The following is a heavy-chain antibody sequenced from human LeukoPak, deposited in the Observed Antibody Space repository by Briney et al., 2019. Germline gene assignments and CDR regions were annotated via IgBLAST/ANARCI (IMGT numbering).Heavy chain of an antibody. CDR3: ARVKGSGSYYPTDY. D-gene: IGHD3-10*01. V-gene: IGHV3-33*01. CDR2: IWYDGSNK. CDR1: GFTFSSYG. J-gene: IGHJ4*02. Sequence: GGSLRLSCAASGFTFSSYGMHWVRQAPGKGLEWLAVIWYDGSNKYYADSVKGRFTISRDNSKNTLYLQMNSLRAEDTAVYYCARVKGSGSYYPTDYWGQGTLVTVSS.